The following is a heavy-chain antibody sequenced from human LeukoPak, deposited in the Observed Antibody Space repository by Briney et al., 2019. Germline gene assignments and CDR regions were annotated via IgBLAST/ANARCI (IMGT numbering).Heavy chain of an antibody. Sequence: PGGSLRLSSAASGFTFSSYSMNWVRQAPGKGLEWVSHISRSSSSIYYADSVKGRFTISRDNAKNSLYLLMNSLRAEDTAVYYYARGGYYDTSGYYSLYWGQGTLVTVSS. CDR1: GFTFSSYS. CDR3: ARGGYYDTSGYYSLY. CDR2: ISRSSSSI. J-gene: IGHJ4*02. V-gene: IGHV3-48*01. D-gene: IGHD3-22*01.